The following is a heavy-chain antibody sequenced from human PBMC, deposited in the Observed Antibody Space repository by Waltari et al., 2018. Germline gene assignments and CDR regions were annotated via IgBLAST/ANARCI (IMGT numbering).Heavy chain of an antibody. Sequence: QVQLQESGPGLVKPSETLSLTCTVSGGSISRYYWSWIRQPPGKGLEWIGYIYYSGSTNYNPSLKSRVTISVDTSKNQFSLKLSSVTAADTAVYYCARIGAAAAFDPWGQGTLVTVSS. CDR2: IYYSGST. D-gene: IGHD6-13*01. CDR3: ARIGAAAAFDP. CDR1: GGSISRYY. J-gene: IGHJ5*02. V-gene: IGHV4-59*01.